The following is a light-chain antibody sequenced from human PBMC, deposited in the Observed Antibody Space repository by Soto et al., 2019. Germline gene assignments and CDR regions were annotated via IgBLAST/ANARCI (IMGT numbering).Light chain of an antibody. CDR1: QSISSW. CDR3: QQYNSPWT. J-gene: IGKJ1*01. CDR2: KAS. Sequence: DIQMTQSPSTLSASVGDRVTITCRASQSISSWLAWYQQKPGKAPKLLIYKASSLESGVPSRFSGSGSGTEFTLTISSLQPDDFATEYCQQYNSPWTFGQGTKVEIK. V-gene: IGKV1-5*03.